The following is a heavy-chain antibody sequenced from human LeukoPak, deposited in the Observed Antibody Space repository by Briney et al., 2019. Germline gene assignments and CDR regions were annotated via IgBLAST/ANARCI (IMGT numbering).Heavy chain of an antibody. CDR3: ARGGTIFGVVILAPYYYGMDV. CDR2: ISAYNGNT. CDR1: GYTFTSYG. J-gene: IGHJ6*02. V-gene: IGHV1-18*01. Sequence: ASVKVSCKASGYTFTSYGISWVRQAPGQGLEWMGWISAYNGNTNYAQKLQGRVTMTTDTSTSTAYMELSSLRPEDTAVYYCARGGTIFGVVILAPYYYGMDVWGQGTTVTVSS. D-gene: IGHD3-3*01.